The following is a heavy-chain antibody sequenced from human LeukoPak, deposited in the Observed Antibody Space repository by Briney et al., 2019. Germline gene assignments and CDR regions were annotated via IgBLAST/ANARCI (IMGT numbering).Heavy chain of an antibody. J-gene: IGHJ6*04. V-gene: IGHV4-59*01. CDR3: AGTDDYGDYYYYYGMDV. D-gene: IGHD4-17*01. Sequence: SETLSLTCTVSGGSISSYYWGWIRQPPGKGLEWIGYIYYSGSTNYNPSLKSRVTISVDTSKNQFSLKLSSVTAADTAVYYCAGTDDYGDYYYYYGMDVWGKGTTVTVSS. CDR2: IYYSGST. CDR1: GGSISSYY.